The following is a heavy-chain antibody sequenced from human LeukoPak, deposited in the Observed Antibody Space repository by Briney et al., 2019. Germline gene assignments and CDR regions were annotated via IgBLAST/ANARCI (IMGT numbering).Heavy chain of an antibody. CDR2: IIPIFGTA. D-gene: IGHD6-13*01. J-gene: IGHJ5*02. Sequence: SVKVSCKASGGTFSSYAISWVRQAPGQGLEWMGGIIPIFGTANYAQKFQGRVTITADESTSTAYMELSSLRSEDTAVYYCAPFSAAADIESWFDPWGQGTLVTVSS. V-gene: IGHV1-69*13. CDR3: APFSAAADIESWFDP. CDR1: GGTFSSYA.